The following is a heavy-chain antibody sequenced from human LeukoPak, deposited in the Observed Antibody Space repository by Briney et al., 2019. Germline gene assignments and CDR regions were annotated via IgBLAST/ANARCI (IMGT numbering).Heavy chain of an antibody. CDR3: ARITRAQQQLVSYYYYYMDV. CDR2: IYHSGST. D-gene: IGHD6-13*01. Sequence: PSETLSLTCTVSGYSISSGYYWGWIRQPPGKGLEWIGSIYHSGSTYYNPSLKSRVTISVDTSKNQFSLKLSSVTAADTAVYYCARITRAQQQLVSYYYYYMDVWGKGTTVTVSS. CDR1: GYSISSGYY. V-gene: IGHV4-38-2*02. J-gene: IGHJ6*03.